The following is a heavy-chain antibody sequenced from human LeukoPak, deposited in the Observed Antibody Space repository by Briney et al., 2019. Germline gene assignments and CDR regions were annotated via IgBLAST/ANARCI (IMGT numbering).Heavy chain of an antibody. J-gene: IGHJ4*02. V-gene: IGHV3-23*01. CDR1: GFTFSSYA. D-gene: IGHD3-22*01. CDR3: AKGSYYDSSGSFYFDY. CDR2: ISGSGDNT. Sequence: PGGSLRLSCAGSGFTFSSYAMSWVRKAPGKGLEWVSGISGSGDNTYYADSVKGRFTISRDNSKNTLYVQVNSLGTEDTAAYYCAKGSYYDSSGSFYFDYWGQGTLVTVSS.